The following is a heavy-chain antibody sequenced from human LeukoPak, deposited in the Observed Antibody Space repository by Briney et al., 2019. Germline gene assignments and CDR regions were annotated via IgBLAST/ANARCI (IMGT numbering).Heavy chain of an antibody. Sequence: ASVKVSCKASGYTFTSYGISWVRQAPGQGLEWMGWISAYNGNTNYAQKLQGRVTMTTDTSTSTAYMELRSLRSDDTAVYYCARGNTDYSNPYYFDYWGQGTLVTVSS. CDR2: ISAYNGNT. D-gene: IGHD4-11*01. V-gene: IGHV1-18*01. J-gene: IGHJ4*02. CDR3: ARGNTDYSNPYYFDY. CDR1: GYTFTSYG.